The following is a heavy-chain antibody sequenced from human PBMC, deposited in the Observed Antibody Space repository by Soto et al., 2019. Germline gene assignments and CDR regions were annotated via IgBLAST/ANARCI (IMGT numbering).Heavy chain of an antibody. J-gene: IGHJ4*02. Sequence: GESLKISCKGSGYSFTTYWIGWVRQMPGKGLEWMGVIYPGDSDTRYSPSFQGQVTISADKSISTAYLQWSSLKASDTAMYYCARLARTFYSDTSGYPFDYWGQGTLVTVSS. D-gene: IGHD3-22*01. CDR2: IYPGDSDT. CDR1: GYSFTTYW. V-gene: IGHV5-51*01. CDR3: ARLARTFYSDTSGYPFDY.